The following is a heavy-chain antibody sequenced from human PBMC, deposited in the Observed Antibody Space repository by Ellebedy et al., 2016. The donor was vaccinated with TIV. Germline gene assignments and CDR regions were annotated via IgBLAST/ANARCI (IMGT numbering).Heavy chain of an antibody. Sequence: GESLKISXVASGFTFSSNVMSWVRQSSGKGLEWVSGVTGNGGSTFYTDSVKGRFTISRDNSKNTVYLQMNSLRAEDTAIYYWARTAVPGSTSSADYFDHWGQGTLVTVSS. CDR3: ARTAVPGSTSSADYFDH. D-gene: IGHD6-6*01. CDR1: GFTFSSNV. J-gene: IGHJ4*02. CDR2: VTGNGGST. V-gene: IGHV3-23*01.